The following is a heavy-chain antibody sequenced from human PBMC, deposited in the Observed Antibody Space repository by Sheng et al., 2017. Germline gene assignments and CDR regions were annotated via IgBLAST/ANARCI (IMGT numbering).Heavy chain of an antibody. J-gene: IGHJ4*02. Sequence: QVQLVQSGAEVKKPGSSVKVSCTASAGTFDTFPITWVRQAPGQGLEWMGRIVPLVGIKNYAQKFQDRVTFTADTSTDTAYLEVSALTYEDTAIYYCARDYSDWSKGLDYWGQGTLVTVSS. D-gene: IGHD6-19*01. V-gene: IGHV1-69*04. CDR2: IVPLVGIK. CDR3: ARDYSDWSKGLDY. CDR1: AGTFDTFP.